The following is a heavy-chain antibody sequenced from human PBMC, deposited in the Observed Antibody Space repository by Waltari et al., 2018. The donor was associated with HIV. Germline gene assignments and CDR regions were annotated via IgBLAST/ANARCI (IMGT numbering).Heavy chain of an antibody. V-gene: IGHV1-3*01. J-gene: IGHJ4*02. Sequence: QVQLVQSGAEVKTPEASVTVSCKASGYNFTSYAIHWLRQASGQRPEWVAWVNPGNGYTKYSRKFQARVTVARDEVAETAYMVLSSVTTEDTAVYFCARGTACSGGTCYTLFDFWGQGTLVSVTS. CDR2: VNPGNGYT. CDR1: GYNFTSYA. D-gene: IGHD2-15*01. CDR3: ARGTACSGGTCYTLFDF.